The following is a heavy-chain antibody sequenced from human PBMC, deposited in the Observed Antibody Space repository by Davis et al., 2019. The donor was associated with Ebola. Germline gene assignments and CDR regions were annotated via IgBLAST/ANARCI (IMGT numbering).Heavy chain of an antibody. D-gene: IGHD3-22*01. CDR3: ARALGYYYDSSGYYYFPDAFDI. CDR1: GFTFSSYA. CDR2: ISYDGSNK. J-gene: IGHJ3*02. Sequence: PGGSLRLSCAASGFTFSSYAMHWVRQAPGKGLEWVAVISYDGSNKYYADSVKGRFTISRANSKNTLYLQMNSLRAEDTAVYYCARALGYYYDSSGYYYFPDAFDIWGQGTMVTVSS. V-gene: IGHV3-30*04.